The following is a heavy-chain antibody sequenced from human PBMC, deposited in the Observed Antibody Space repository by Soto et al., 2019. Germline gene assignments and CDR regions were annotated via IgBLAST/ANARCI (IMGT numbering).Heavy chain of an antibody. CDR2: ISAYNYNT. CDR1: GYTFHNYG. D-gene: IGHD6-13*01. J-gene: IGHJ6*02. Sequence: ASVKVSCKAPGYTFHNYGVNWVRQAPGHGLEWMGRISAYNYNTHYAQNFEGRVTMTTDTSTSTAYMELSSLRSEDTAVYYCASWSAIAAANYYYYYGMNVGGQGTTVTVSS. CDR3: ASWSAIAAANYYYYYGMNV. V-gene: IGHV1-18*01.